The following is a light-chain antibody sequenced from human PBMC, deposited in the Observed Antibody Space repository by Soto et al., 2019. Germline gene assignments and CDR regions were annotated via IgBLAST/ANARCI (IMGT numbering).Light chain of an antibody. J-gene: IGKJ2*01. CDR1: HNVSSTY. CDR2: GAS. V-gene: IGKV3-20*01. Sequence: EIVLTQSPGTLSLSPGERATLSCRASHNVSSTYLAWYQQKPGQAPRPLIYGASSRATGIPDRFSGSGSGTDFTLTISRLEPEDFAVYYCQQYGSSPPYTFGQGTKLEIK. CDR3: QQYGSSPPYT.